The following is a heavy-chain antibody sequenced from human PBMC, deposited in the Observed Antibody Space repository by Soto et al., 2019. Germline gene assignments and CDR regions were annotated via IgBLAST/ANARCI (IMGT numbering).Heavy chain of an antibody. V-gene: IGHV4-4*01. D-gene: IGHD2-8*01. Sequence: AETLCLTCAVSGVSISSGNWWTWLRQTPRRGLEYIGEIFHDGTANYYPSFERRVAISVDTSKNQFSLKLTSVTAADTAIYFCARLVYDTRLNYMYFDFWGQGALVTVSS. CDR1: GVSISSGNW. CDR2: IFHDGTA. J-gene: IGHJ4*02. CDR3: ARLVYDTRLNYMYFDF.